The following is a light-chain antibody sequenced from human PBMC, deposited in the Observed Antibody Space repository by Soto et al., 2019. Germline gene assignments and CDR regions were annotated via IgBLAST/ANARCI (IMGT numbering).Light chain of an antibody. CDR2: GTS. V-gene: IGKV3-20*01. Sequence: EIVWTQSPGTLSLSPGERATLSCRASQSVSSKYLAWYQQKPGQAPRVLIYGTSIRASGVPERFSGGGSGTDFTLTITGLEPEDFAVYYCQKYGSSLFTFGPGTKVDIK. CDR3: QKYGSSLFT. CDR1: QSVSSKY. J-gene: IGKJ3*01.